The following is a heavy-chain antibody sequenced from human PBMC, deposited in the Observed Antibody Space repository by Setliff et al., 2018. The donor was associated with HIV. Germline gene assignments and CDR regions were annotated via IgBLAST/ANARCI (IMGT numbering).Heavy chain of an antibody. CDR2: INPNSGDT. CDR3: ARDLIRITPHGDLPF. CDR1: GYTFTGYY. Sequence: ASVKVSCKASGYTFTGYYMHWVRQAPGQGLEWMGRINPNSGDTDYRQKFQGRVTMTRDTSSTTAYMELSTLRSDDTALYYCARDLIRITPHGDLPFWGQGTLVTVSS. J-gene: IGHJ4*02. D-gene: IGHD2-15*01. V-gene: IGHV1-2*06.